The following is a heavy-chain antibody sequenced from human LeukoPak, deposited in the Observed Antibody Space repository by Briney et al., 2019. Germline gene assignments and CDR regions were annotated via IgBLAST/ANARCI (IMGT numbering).Heavy chain of an antibody. V-gene: IGHV3-23*01. D-gene: IGHD3-10*01. Sequence: GGSLILSCAASEFTFSSYGMTWVRQAPGKGLEWVSAITNTGIKTDYADSGKGRFTISRDNSKSTLYLQMNSLRDDDTAVYYCTRDDAPAGGYLDFWGQGTLVTVSS. J-gene: IGHJ4*02. CDR3: TRDDAPAGGYLDF. CDR2: ITNTGIKT. CDR1: EFTFSSYG.